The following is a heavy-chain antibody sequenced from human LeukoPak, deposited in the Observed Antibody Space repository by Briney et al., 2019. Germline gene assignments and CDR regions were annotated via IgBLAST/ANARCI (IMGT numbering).Heavy chain of an antibody. CDR3: AKVFRDGYNYPFDY. CDR2: IGSSGGST. CDR1: GFTFSNYA. V-gene: IGHV3-23*01. Sequence: GGSLRLSCAASGFTFSNYAMNWVRQAPGKGLEWVSTIGSSGGSTYYADSVKGRFTISRDNSKNTLYLQMNSLRAENTAVYYCAKVFRDGYNYPFDYWGQGTLVTVSS. J-gene: IGHJ4*02. D-gene: IGHD5-24*01.